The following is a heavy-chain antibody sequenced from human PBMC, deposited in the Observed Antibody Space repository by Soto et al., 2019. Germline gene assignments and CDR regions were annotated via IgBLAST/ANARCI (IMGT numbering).Heavy chain of an antibody. V-gene: IGHV1-69*13. CDR3: ARLGDSSGYYYVDWYFDL. CDR1: GGTFSSYA. D-gene: IGHD3-22*01. CDR2: IIPIFGTA. Sequence: SVKVSCKASGGTFSSYAISWVRQAPGQGLEWMGGIIPIFGTANYAQKFQGRVTITADESTSTAYMELSSLRSEDTAVYYCARLGDSSGYYYVDWYFDLWGRGTLVTVSS. J-gene: IGHJ2*01.